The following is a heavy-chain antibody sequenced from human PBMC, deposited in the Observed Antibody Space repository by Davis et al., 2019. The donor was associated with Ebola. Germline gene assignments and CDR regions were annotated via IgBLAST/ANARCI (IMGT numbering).Heavy chain of an antibody. CDR3: ARSGLSFGVVKYHYGMDV. CDR2: ISGSGGNT. CDR1: VTTFSSYA. Sequence: GGSLRLSCADSVTTFSSYAMTWVRQAPGKGLEWVSAISGSGGNTYYADSVKGRFTISRDNSKKTMYLQMNSLRAEDTAVYYCARSGLSFGVVKYHYGMDVWGKGTTVTVSS. V-gene: IGHV3-23*01. J-gene: IGHJ6*04. D-gene: IGHD3-3*01.